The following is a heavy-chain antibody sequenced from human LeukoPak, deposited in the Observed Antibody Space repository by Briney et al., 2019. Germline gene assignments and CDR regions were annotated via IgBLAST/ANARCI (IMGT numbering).Heavy chain of an antibody. CDR1: GFTVSSNY. J-gene: IGHJ4*02. D-gene: IGHD5-18*01. Sequence: GGSLRLSCAASGFTVSSNYMSWVRQAPGKGLEWVSVIYSGGSTYYADSVKGRFTISRDNSKNTLYLQMNSLRAEDTAVYYCAKELSGYSYYFDYWGQGTLVIVSS. CDR2: IYSGGST. CDR3: AKELSGYSYYFDY. V-gene: IGHV3-66*01.